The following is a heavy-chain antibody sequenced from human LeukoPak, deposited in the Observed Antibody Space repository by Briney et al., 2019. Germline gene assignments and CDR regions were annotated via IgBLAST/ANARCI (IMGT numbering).Heavy chain of an antibody. D-gene: IGHD6-19*01. CDR2: ISGSGGST. CDR3: AKVRLPGIAVAGHDAFDI. V-gene: IGHV3-23*01. Sequence: GGSLRPSCAASGFTFSSYAMSWVRQAPGKGLEWVSAISGSGGSTYYADSVKGRFTISRDNSKNTLYLQMNSLRAEDTAVYYCAKVRLPGIAVAGHDAFDIWGQGTMVTVSS. J-gene: IGHJ3*02. CDR1: GFTFSSYA.